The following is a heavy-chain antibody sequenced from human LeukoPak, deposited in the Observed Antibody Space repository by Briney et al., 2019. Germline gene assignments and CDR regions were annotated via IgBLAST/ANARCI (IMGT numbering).Heavy chain of an antibody. D-gene: IGHD3-22*01. V-gene: IGHV3-23*01. CDR2: ISGSGGST. Sequence: PGGSLRLSCTASGFTSSSYAMSWVRQAPGKGLEWVSAISGSGGSTYYADSVKGRFTISRDNSKNTLYLQMNSLRAEDTAVYYCAKDRSPLGYYYDSSGTLDYWGQGTLVTVSS. CDR3: AKDRSPLGYYYDSSGTLDY. J-gene: IGHJ4*02. CDR1: GFTSSSYA.